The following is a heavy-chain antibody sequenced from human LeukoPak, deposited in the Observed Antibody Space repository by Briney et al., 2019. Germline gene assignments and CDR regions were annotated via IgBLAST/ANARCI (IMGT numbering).Heavy chain of an antibody. CDR1: GFTFSDSW. CDR3: ATYTHWVAGDV. CDR2: MNQDGSEK. D-gene: IGHD3-16*01. J-gene: IGHJ6*02. V-gene: IGHV3-7*01. Sequence: PGGSLRLSCAASGFTFSDSWMSWVRQAPGKGLEWVANMNQDGSEKDYVDSVKGRFTISRDNARNSLYLQMSGLRAEDTAVYYCATYTHWVAGDVWGQGTTVTVSS.